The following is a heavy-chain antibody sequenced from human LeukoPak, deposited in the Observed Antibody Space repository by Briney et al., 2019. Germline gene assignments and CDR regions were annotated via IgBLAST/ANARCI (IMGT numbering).Heavy chain of an antibody. V-gene: IGHV3-74*01. Sequence: GGSLRLSCAASGFTFSSYWMHWVRQAPGKGLVWVSRINGDGSSTTYADSVKGRFTISRDNAKNTLYLQMNSLRAEDTAVYYCARGYSSSYRIDYRGQGTLVTVSS. J-gene: IGHJ4*02. CDR2: INGDGSST. D-gene: IGHD6-6*01. CDR3: ARGYSSSYRIDY. CDR1: GFTFSSYW.